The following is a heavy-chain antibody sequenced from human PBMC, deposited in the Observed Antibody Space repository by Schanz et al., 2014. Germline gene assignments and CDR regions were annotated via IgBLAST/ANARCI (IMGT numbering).Heavy chain of an antibody. CDR1: GFTFSSYS. CDR2: LYTGGST. V-gene: IGHV3-66*01. Sequence: EVQLVESGGGLVKPGGSLRLSCAASGFTFSSYSMNWVRQAPGKGLECVSVLYTGGSTFYAESVRGRFFISRDSSKNTLFLHMNSLRAEDTAVYYCVRDAGRDGYNLAFDVWGQGTLVTVSS. CDR3: VRDAGRDGYNLAFDV. J-gene: IGHJ3*01. D-gene: IGHD1-1*01.